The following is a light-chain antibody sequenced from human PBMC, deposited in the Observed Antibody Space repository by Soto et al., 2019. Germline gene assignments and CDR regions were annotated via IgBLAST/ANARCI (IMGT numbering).Light chain of an antibody. CDR2: KAS. CDR3: QQYKTYPLT. CDR1: QSISTW. J-gene: IGKJ4*01. V-gene: IGKV1-5*03. Sequence: DIQMTQSPSTLSASVGDRVTITCRASQSISTWLAWYQQKPGKDPKLLIYKASSLEGGVPSRCSGSGSMTEFNITISRLQPDDFATYYCQQYKTYPLTFGGGTTVDIK.